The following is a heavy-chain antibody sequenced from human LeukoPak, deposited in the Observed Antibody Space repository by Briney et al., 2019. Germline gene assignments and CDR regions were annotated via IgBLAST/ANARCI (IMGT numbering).Heavy chain of an antibody. J-gene: IGHJ4*02. CDR3: ARQSLPDGYSYGPPDY. Sequence: GGSLRLSCAASGFTFSSYSMNWVRQAPGKGLEWVSYISSSGSTIYYADSVRGRFTISRDNAKNSLYLQMNSLRAEDTAVYYCARQSLPDGYSYGPPDYWGQGTLVTVSS. V-gene: IGHV3-48*01. CDR2: ISSSGSTI. CDR1: GFTFSSYS. D-gene: IGHD5-18*01.